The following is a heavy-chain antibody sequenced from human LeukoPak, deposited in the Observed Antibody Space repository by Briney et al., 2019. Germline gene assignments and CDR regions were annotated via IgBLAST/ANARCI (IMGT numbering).Heavy chain of an antibody. Sequence: ETLSLTCTVSGGSISSYYWSWIRQPPGKGLEWISYISHGSTRIFYADSVEGRFTVSRDDAKNALFLQMNSLRVEDTAVYYCTRDPGNSYAMDSWGQGTLVIVSS. CDR1: GGSISSYY. CDR3: TRDPGNSYAMDS. D-gene: IGHD3-16*01. J-gene: IGHJ4*02. CDR2: ISHGSTRI. V-gene: IGHV3-48*01.